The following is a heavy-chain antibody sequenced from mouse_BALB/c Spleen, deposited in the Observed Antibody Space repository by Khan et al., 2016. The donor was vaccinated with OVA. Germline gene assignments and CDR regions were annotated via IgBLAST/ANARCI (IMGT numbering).Heavy chain of an antibody. CDR1: GFTFSTYG. CDR3: ARLAYYYNSEGFAY. V-gene: IGHV5-6*01. CDR2: ISSGGSYT. J-gene: IGHJ3*01. Sequence: EVKLLESGGDLVKPGGSLKLSCAASGFTFSTYGMSWVRQTPDKRLEWVATISSGGSYTYYPDNVKGRFTISSDNAKNTLYLQMSSLKSEDTAMYYCARLAYYYNSEGFAYWGQGTLVTVSA. D-gene: IGHD1-1*01.